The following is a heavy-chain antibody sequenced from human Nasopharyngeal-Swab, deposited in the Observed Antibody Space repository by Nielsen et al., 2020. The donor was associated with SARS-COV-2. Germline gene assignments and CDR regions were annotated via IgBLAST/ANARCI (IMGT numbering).Heavy chain of an antibody. D-gene: IGHD2-15*01. CDR1: GFTFSSYE. V-gene: IGHV3-48*03. CDR3: ARDQGIFQGDYYYYYGMDV. Sequence: GESLKISCAASGFTFSSYEMNWVRQAPGKGLEWVSYISSSGSTIYYADSVKGRFTISRDNAKNSLYLQMNSLRAEDTAVYYCARDQGIFQGDYYYYYGMDVWGQGTTVTVSS. CDR2: ISSSGSTI. J-gene: IGHJ6*02.